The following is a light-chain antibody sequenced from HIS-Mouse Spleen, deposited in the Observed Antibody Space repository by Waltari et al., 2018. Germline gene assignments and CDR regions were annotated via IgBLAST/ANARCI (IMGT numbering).Light chain of an antibody. Sequence: EIVLTQSPATLSLSPGERATLSCRASQSVSSYLAWYQQKPGQAPRLLIYDASNRATGIPARFSGSASGTDFTLTISRLEPEDFAVYYCQQRSNWPPITFGQGTRLGIK. CDR1: QSVSSY. J-gene: IGKJ5*01. V-gene: IGKV3-11*01. CDR2: DAS. CDR3: QQRSNWPPIT.